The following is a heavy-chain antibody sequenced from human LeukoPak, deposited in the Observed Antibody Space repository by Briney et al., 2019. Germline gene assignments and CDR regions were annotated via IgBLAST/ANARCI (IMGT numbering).Heavy chain of an antibody. CDR1: GFTFSSYA. J-gene: IGHJ4*02. D-gene: IGHD3-10*01. CDR3: AKYYYGSGSSHFDY. Sequence: GGSLRLSCAASGFTFSSYAMHWVRQAPGKGLEWVAVISYDGSNKYYADSVKGRFTISRDNSKNTLYLQMNSLRAEDTAVYYCAKYYYGSGSSHFDYWGQGTLVTVSS. CDR2: ISYDGSNK. V-gene: IGHV3-30-3*01.